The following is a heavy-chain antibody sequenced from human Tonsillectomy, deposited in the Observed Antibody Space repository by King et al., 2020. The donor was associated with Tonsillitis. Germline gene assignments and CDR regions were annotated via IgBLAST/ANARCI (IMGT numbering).Heavy chain of an antibody. CDR1: GFSLSSSGVG. J-gene: IGHJ5*01. Sequence: QFTLKESGPTLVKPTQTLTLTCTFSGFSLSSSGVGVGWIRQPPGQALEWLALFYWDDDKRYSPSLQSRLTITKDTSKSQVVLTMTNMDPVDTASYYCAPSLRRPHCNVGSCYWFDSWGQGLLVTVSS. CDR2: FYWDDDK. D-gene: IGHD2-15*01. CDR3: APSLRRPHCNVGSCYWFDS. V-gene: IGHV2-5*02.